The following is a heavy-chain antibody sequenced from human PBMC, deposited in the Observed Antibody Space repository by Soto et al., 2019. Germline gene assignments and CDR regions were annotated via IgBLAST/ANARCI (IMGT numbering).Heavy chain of an antibody. CDR3: ARDFEPLTRDAFDI. V-gene: IGHV3-7*01. J-gene: IGHJ3*02. Sequence: PGGSLRLSCAASGFTFSSYWMSWVRQAPGKGLEWVANIKQDGSEKYYVDSVKGRFTISRDNAKNSLYLQMNSLRAEDTAVYYCARDFEPLTRDAFDIWGQGTMVTVSS. CDR2: IKQDGSEK. D-gene: IGHD3-9*01. CDR1: GFTFSSYW.